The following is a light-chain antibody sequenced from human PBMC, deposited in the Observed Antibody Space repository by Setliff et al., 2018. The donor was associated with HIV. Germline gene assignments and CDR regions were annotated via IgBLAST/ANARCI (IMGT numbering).Light chain of an antibody. J-gene: IGKJ1*01. CDR2: KAS. Sequence: DIQMTQSPSTLSASVGDRVTITCRASQSVSSWLAWYQQKAGKAPKLLIYKASSLESGVPSRFSGSGSGTEFTLTISSLQPDDFATYYCQQYDTYSGTVGQGTKVDIK. V-gene: IGKV1-5*03. CDR3: QQYDTYSGT. CDR1: QSVSSW.